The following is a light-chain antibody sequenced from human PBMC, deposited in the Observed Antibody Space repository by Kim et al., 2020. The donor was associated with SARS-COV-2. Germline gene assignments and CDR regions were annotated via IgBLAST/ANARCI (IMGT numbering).Light chain of an antibody. CDR3: QQYYKLPLT. V-gene: IGKV4-1*01. CDR1: QSVFNRANNKNY. J-gene: IGKJ4*01. CDR2: WAS. Sequence: ASITNKSSQSVFNRANNKNYLAWYQQKPGPPPKLLIYWASTRESGVPYRFSGSGSGTDFTLTISSLQAEDVAVYSFQQYYKLPLTFGGGTKVDIK.